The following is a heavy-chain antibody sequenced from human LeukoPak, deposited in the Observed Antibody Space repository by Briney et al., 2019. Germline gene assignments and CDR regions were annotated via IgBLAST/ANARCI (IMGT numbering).Heavy chain of an antibody. J-gene: IGHJ3*02. D-gene: IGHD3-3*01. V-gene: IGHV4-34*01. CDR2: INHSGST. Sequence: PSETLSLTRAVYGGSFSGYYWSWIRQPPGKGLQWIGEINHSGSTNYNPSLKSRVTISVDTSKNQFSLKLSSVTAADTAVYYCARGLTYYDFWSGYSPRAFDIWGQGTMVTVSS. CDR1: GGSFSGYY. CDR3: ARGLTYYDFWSGYSPRAFDI.